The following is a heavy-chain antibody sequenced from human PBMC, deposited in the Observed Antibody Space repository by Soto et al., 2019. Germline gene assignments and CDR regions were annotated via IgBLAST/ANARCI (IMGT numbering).Heavy chain of an antibody. V-gene: IGHV1-2*02. D-gene: IGHD3-22*01. CDR3: AREMATMIVKDAFDI. CDR1: GYTFTGYY. CDR2: INPNSGGT. J-gene: IGHJ3*02. Sequence: ASVKVSCKASGYTFTGYYMHWVRQAPGQGLEWMGWINPNSGGTNYAQKFQGRVTMTRDTSISTAYMELSRLRSDDTAVYYCAREMATMIVKDAFDIWGQGTMVTVSS.